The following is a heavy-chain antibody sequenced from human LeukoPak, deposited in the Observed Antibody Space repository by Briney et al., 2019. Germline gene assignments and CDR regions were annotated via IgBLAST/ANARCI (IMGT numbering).Heavy chain of an antibody. CDR2: IYNGGNT. CDR3: ARDREFGY. Sequence: PSETLSLTCTVSGGSISNYYWSWIRQPPGKGLEWIGYIYNGGNTDYNPFLKSRVTISVDTSKNQFSLKLNSVTAADTAVYYRARDREFGYWGQGTLVTVSS. CDR1: GGSISNYY. V-gene: IGHV4-59*01. D-gene: IGHD3-10*01. J-gene: IGHJ4*02.